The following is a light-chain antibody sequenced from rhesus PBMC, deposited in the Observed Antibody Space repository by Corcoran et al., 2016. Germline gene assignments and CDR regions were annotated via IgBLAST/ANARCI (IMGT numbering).Light chain of an antibody. V-gene: IGKV1-74*01. Sequence: DIQMTQSPSSLSASVGDRVTISCRASENVNNYLNWYQPQPGKAPKLLIYKASTLQSGDPSRFSGSGSGTDYTFTISSLQPEKVATYYCQNGYGTPYNFGQGAKVEIK. J-gene: IGKJ2*01. CDR1: ENVNNY. CDR3: QNGYGTPYN. CDR2: KAS.